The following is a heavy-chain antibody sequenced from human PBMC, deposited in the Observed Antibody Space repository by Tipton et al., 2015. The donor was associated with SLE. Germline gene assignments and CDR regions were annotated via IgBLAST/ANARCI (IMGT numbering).Heavy chain of an antibody. CDR1: GGSFSGYY. J-gene: IGHJ3*02. Sequence: LRLSCAVYGGSFSGYYWSWIRQPPGKGLEWIGEINHVGSTNHNPSLKSRVTISVDTSKNQFSLRLSSVTAADTAVYYCARGLRRSGSYSAFDIWGQGTMVTVSS. CDR3: ARGLRRSGSYSAFDI. V-gene: IGHV4-34*01. CDR2: INHVGST. D-gene: IGHD1-26*01.